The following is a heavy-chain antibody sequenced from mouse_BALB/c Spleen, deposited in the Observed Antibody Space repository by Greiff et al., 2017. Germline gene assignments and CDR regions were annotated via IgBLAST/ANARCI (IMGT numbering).Heavy chain of an antibody. D-gene: IGHD2-3*01. V-gene: IGHV5-15*02. CDR3: ARERGNGYYFFDD. Sequence: EVLLVESGGGLVQPGGSRKLSCAASGFTFSDYGMAWVRQAPGKGPEWVAFISTFAYSIYYADTVTGRFTISRENDKNTLYLEMSSLRSEDTAMYYCARERGNGYYFFDDWGEGTTVTVSS. CDR1: GFTFSDYG. J-gene: IGHJ1*01. CDR2: ISTFAYSI.